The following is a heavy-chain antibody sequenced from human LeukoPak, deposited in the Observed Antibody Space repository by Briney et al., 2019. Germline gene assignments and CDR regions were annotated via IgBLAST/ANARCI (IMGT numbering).Heavy chain of an antibody. CDR2: SNHSGST. D-gene: IGHD6-6*01. J-gene: IGHJ6*03. V-gene: IGHV4-34*01. Sequence: SETLSLTCAVYGGSFSGYYWSWIRQPPGTGLERIGESNHSGSTNYNPHLKSRVTISVDTTKNQFSLHLSSVTAADTAVYYCARAPEHSSSSYYMDVWGKGTTVTVSS. CDR3: ARAPEHSSSSYYMDV. CDR1: GGSFSGYY.